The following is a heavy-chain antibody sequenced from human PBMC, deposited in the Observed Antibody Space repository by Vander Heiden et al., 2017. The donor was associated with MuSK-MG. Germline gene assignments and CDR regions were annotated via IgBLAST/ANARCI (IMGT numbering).Heavy chain of an antibody. Sequence: EVQLVESGGGLVQPGGSLRLSCAASGFTFSSYAMSWVRQAPGKGPEWVSAISGSGGSTYYADSVKGRFTISRDNSKNTLYLQMNSLRAEDTAVYYCAKDLRSLLYYDYVWGSYRPTPWVYYYYGMDVWGQGTTVTVSS. CDR3: AKDLRSLLYYDYVWGSYRPTPWVYYYYGMDV. CDR2: ISGSGGST. V-gene: IGHV3-23*04. CDR1: GFTFSSYA. D-gene: IGHD3-16*02. J-gene: IGHJ6*02.